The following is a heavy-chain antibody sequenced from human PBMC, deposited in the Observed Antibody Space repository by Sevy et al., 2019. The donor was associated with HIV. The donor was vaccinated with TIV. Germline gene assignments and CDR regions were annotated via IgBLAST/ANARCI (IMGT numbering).Heavy chain of an antibody. CDR3: ARDSTDSSWDDAFDI. J-gene: IGHJ3*02. CDR2: INAGNGNT. Sequence: ASVKVSCKASGYTFTSYAMHWVRQAPGQRLEWMGWINAGNGNTKYSQKFQGRVTITWDTSASTAYMELSSLRSEDTAVYYCARDSTDSSWDDAFDIWGQGTMVTVSS. V-gene: IGHV1-3*01. CDR1: GYTFTSYA. D-gene: IGHD6-13*01.